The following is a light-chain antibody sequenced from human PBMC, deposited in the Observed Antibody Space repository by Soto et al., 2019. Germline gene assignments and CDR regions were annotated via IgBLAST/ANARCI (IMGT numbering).Light chain of an antibody. CDR1: QSVSSG. CDR2: KAS. V-gene: IGKV1-5*03. CDR3: QQHNTYSRT. J-gene: IGKJ1*01. Sequence: DIQMTQSPSTLSASVGDRVTITCRASQSVSSGLAWYQQKPGKAPKLLIYKASNLESGVPSRFSGSGSATEFTLTISSLQPDDFATYSCQQHNTYSRTFGQGTKVEIK.